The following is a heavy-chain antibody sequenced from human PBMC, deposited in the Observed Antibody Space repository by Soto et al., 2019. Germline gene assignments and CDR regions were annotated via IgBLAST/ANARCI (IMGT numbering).Heavy chain of an antibody. V-gene: IGHV4-34*01. CDR1: GGSLTGYY. CDR3: ARGQEGIVATH. D-gene: IGHD5-12*01. Sequence: QVQLQQWGAGLLKPSETLSLTCTVNGGSLTGYYWSWIRQPPGKGLEWIGEVKDGGSTNYSPSLRGRSSISAVTATNHFSLRLNSVTAADTAVYFCARGQEGIVATHWDQGALVTVSS. CDR2: VKDGGST. J-gene: IGHJ4*02.